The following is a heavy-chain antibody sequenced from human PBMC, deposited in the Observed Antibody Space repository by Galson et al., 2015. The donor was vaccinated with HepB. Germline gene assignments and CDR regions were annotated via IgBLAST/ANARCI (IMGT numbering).Heavy chain of an antibody. Sequence: SLRLSCAASGFIFSSYAMHWARQAPGKGLEWVAALSYDGNKKYYPDSVKGRFTISRDNSKNALYLQMNSLRAEDTAVYYCARPMSGVMGVFDFWGQGTMVTVSS. CDR2: LSYDGNKK. J-gene: IGHJ3*01. CDR1: GFIFSSYA. D-gene: IGHD3-16*01. V-gene: IGHV3-30-3*01. CDR3: ARPMSGVMGVFDF.